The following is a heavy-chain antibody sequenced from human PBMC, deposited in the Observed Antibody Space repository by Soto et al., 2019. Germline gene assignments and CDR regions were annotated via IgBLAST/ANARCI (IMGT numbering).Heavy chain of an antibody. CDR2: ISYDGSNK. D-gene: IGHD6-19*01. CDR3: ARGLQWLDAFDI. CDR1: GFTFSSYA. J-gene: IGHJ3*02. V-gene: IGHV3-30-3*01. Sequence: GGSLRLSCAASGFTFSSYAMHWVRQAPGKGLEWVAVISYDGSNKYYADSVKGRFTISRDNSKNTLYLQMNSLRAEDTAVYYCARGLQWLDAFDIWGQGTMVTVSS.